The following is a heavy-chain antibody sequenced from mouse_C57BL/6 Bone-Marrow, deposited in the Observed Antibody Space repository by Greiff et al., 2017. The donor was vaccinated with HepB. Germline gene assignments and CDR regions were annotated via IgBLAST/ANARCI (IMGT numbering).Heavy chain of an antibody. D-gene: IGHD1-1*01. J-gene: IGHJ4*01. CDR2: IYPGSGST. CDR1: GYTFTSYW. Sequence: QVQLQQPGAELVKPGASVKMSCKASGYTFTSYWITWVKQRPGQGLEWIGDIYPGSGSTNYNEKFKSKATLTVDTSSSTAYMQLSSLTSEDSAVYYGARNYGSSLPYAMDYWGQGTSVTVSS. V-gene: IGHV1-55*01. CDR3: ARNYGSSLPYAMDY.